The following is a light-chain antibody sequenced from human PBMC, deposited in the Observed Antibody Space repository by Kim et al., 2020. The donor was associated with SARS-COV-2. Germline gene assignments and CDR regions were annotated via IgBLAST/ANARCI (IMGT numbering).Light chain of an antibody. J-gene: IGLJ3*02. V-gene: IGLV4-69*01. CDR1: SGKGRYG. Sequence: AVKLTCTMRSGKGRYGMAWHQQQPEKGPRYLMKLNSDGSHSKGDGIPDRFSGSSSGAERYLTISSLQSEDEGDYYCQAWGAGIRVFGGGTQLTVL. CDR3: QAWGAGIRV. CDR2: LNSDGSH.